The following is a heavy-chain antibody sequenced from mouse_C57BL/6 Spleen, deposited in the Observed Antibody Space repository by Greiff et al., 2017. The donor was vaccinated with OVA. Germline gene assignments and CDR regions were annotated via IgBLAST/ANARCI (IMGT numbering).Heavy chain of an antibody. CDR1: GYSFTGYY. CDR3: ESNYDYDRGYAMDY. J-gene: IGHJ4*01. Sequence: VQLQQSGPELVKPGASVKMSCKASGYSFTGYYMTWVKQSPEKSLEWIGEINPSTGGTSYTKKFKDKATLTVDKSSSTAYMQLKSLTSEDSAVYSCESNYDYDRGYAMDYWGQGTPVTVS. V-gene: IGHV1-42*01. D-gene: IGHD2-4*01. CDR2: INPSTGGT.